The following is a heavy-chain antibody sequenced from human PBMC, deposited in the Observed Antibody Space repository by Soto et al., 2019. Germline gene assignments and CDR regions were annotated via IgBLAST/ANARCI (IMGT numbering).Heavy chain of an antibody. CDR2: ISYDGSNK. V-gene: IGHV3-30-3*01. CDR3: ARDSYYDILTGYLTDY. D-gene: IGHD3-9*01. J-gene: IGHJ4*02. CDR1: GFTFSSYA. Sequence: PGGSLRLSCAASGFTFSSYAMHWVRQAPGKGLEWVAVISYDGSNKYYADSVKGRFTISRDNSKNTLYLQMNSLRAEDTAVYYCARDSYYDILTGYLTDYWGQGTLVTVSS.